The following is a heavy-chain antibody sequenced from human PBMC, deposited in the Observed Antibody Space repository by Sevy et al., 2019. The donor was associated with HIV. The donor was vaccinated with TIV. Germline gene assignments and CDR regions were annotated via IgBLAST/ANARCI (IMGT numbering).Heavy chain of an antibody. CDR1: GGSFSGYY. V-gene: IGHV4-34*01. CDR2: INHSGST. D-gene: IGHD3-10*01. Sequence: SETLSLTCAVYGGSFSGYYWSWIRQPPGKGLEWIGEINHSGSTNYNPSLKSRVTISVDTSKNQFSLKLSSVTAADTAVYYWARYGYYYGSGSYYNSAYYYYGMDVWGQGTTVTVSS. CDR3: ARYGYYYGSGSYYNSAYYYYGMDV. J-gene: IGHJ6*02.